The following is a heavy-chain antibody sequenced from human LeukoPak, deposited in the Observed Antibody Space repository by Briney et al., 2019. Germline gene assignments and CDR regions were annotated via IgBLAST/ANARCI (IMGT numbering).Heavy chain of an antibody. CDR3: AGDSSGRSSYYGMDV. D-gene: IGHD6-19*01. CDR2: IVVGSGNT. Sequence: RASVKVSCKASGFTFTSSAMQWVRQARGQRLEWIGWIVVGSGNTNYAQKFQERVTITRDMSTSTAYMELSSVTAADTAVYYCAGDSSGRSSYYGMDVWGQGTTVTVSS. V-gene: IGHV1-58*02. J-gene: IGHJ6*02. CDR1: GFTFTSSA.